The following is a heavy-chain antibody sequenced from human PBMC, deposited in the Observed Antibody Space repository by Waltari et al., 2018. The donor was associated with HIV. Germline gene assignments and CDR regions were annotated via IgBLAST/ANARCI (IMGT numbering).Heavy chain of an antibody. CDR1: GYSFTNFW. V-gene: IGHV5-10-1*01. D-gene: IGHD3-22*01. J-gene: IGHJ6*02. Sequence: EVQLVQSGAEVKKPGESLSISCQGSGYSFTNFWINWVHQLPGKGLEWRGRIVPSDSYTNYSPSFQGHVNISFDRSLKTAYLQWGSLKASDTAIYYCARLRTYCDDGSCFHYYYVMDVWGQGTAVIVSS. CDR3: ARLRTYCDDGSCFHYYYVMDV. CDR2: IVPSDSYT.